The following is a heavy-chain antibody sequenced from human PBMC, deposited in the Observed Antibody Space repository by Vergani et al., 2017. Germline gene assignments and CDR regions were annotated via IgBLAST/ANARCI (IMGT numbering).Heavy chain of an antibody. D-gene: IGHD4-17*01. CDR2: MYYSGST. CDR1: GGSITRGGYY. V-gene: IGHV4-31*03. J-gene: IGHJ4*02. Sequence: QVQLQESGPGLVKPSQTLSLTCTVSGGSITRGGYYWSWLRHHPGKGLEWIGYMYYSGSTYYNPSLKSRVTMSVDTSKNQFSLKLSSVTAADTAVYYCARAEGIRFVDYWGQGTLVTVSS. CDR3: ARAEGIRFVDY.